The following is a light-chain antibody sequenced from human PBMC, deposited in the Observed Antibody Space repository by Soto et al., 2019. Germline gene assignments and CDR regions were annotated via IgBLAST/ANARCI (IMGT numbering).Light chain of an antibody. CDR1: QNIFTY. J-gene: IGKJ3*01. CDR2: AAS. Sequence: DIQMTQSPSTLSASVGDRVAITCRASQNIFTYLNWYQQSPGKAPKLLISAASSLQAGVPARFSGSGSGTDFTLTISSLQPEDFATYFCQQSYSTPRTFGPGTKVHV. CDR3: QQSYSTPRT. V-gene: IGKV1-39*01.